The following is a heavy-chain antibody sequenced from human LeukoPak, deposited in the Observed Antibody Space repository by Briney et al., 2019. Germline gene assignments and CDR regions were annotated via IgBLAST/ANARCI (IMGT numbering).Heavy chain of an antibody. D-gene: IGHD3-10*01. J-gene: IGHJ4*02. CDR2: ISAYNGNT. V-gene: IGHV1-18*01. Sequence: ASVAVSFTASGYTFTINSISWVRHAPGQGLGRMGWISAYNGNTNYAHKLQGRVTLTTDTSTTTAYMELRSLRSDDPAVYYCGRDPWGGFGVGLNYWGQGTLVTVPS. CDR1: GYTFTINS. CDR3: GRDPWGGFGVGLNY.